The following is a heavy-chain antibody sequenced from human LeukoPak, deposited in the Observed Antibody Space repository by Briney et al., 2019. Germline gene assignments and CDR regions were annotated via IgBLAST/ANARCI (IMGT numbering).Heavy chain of an antibody. CDR1: GGTFSSYA. D-gene: IGHD6-19*01. Sequence: SVKVSCKASGGTFSSYAISWARQAPGQGLEWMGGIIPIFGTANYAQKLQGRVTITADESTSTAYMELSSLRSEDMAVYYCARGSSSGWYEGPDYWGQGTLVTVSS. J-gene: IGHJ4*02. CDR2: IIPIFGTA. V-gene: IGHV1-69*13. CDR3: ARGSSSGWYEGPDY.